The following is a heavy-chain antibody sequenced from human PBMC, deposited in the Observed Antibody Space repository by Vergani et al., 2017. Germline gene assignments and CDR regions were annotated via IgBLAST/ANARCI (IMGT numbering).Heavy chain of an antibody. V-gene: IGHV4-38-2*01. CDR2: IYHSGST. CDR1: GYSIRNGYY. D-gene: IGHD1-1*01. CDR3: ARQGTTGPRRGDYFDY. J-gene: IGHJ4*02. Sequence: QVQLQESGPGLVEPSETLSLTCAVSGYSIRNGYYWGWIRQPPGKGLEWIGSIYHSGSTHYNPSLKSRVTISVDTSKNDFSLKVTSVTAADTAVYYCARQGTTGPRRGDYFDYWGQGTLVTVSS.